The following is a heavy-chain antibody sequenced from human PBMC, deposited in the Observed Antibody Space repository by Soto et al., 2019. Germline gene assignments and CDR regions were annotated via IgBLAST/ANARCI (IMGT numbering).Heavy chain of an antibody. Sequence: PSETLSLTCTVSGGSIRSSTYYWGWIRQPPGKGLEWIGSIHYSGSTYYNPSLKSRVTISVDRSKNQFSLKLTSVTAADTAVYYCARDKITGLFDYWGQGTLVTVSS. D-gene: IGHD2-8*02. CDR2: IHYSGST. J-gene: IGHJ4*02. CDR3: ARDKITGLFDY. V-gene: IGHV4-39*07. CDR1: GGSIRSSTYY.